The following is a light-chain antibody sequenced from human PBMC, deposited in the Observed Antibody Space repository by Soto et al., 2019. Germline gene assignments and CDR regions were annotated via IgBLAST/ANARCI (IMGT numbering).Light chain of an antibody. CDR3: QQYNNWPRA. V-gene: IGKV3-15*01. CDR2: GAS. CDR1: QSISSN. Sequence: EIVMTQSPATLSVSPGERATHSCRASQSISSNLAWYQHRPGQAPRLLIYGASTRATGIPARFSGGGSGTDFTLTISSLQSEDFAVYHCQQYNNWPRAFGQGTKVEIK. J-gene: IGKJ1*01.